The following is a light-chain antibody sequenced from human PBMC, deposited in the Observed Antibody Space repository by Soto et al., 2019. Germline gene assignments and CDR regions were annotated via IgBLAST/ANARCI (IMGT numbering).Light chain of an antibody. CDR1: SSNIGSHY. CDR2: RDG. CDR3: AVWDASLTGWV. V-gene: IGLV1-47*01. J-gene: IGLJ3*02. Sequence: QSALTQPPSASGTPGQSLTISCAGSSSNIGSHYVYWYQHLPGTAPKLLIFRDGQRPSGVPDRFFGSKSGTSAPLAISVLRSEDEAHYYCAVWDASLTGWVFREGTKVTVL.